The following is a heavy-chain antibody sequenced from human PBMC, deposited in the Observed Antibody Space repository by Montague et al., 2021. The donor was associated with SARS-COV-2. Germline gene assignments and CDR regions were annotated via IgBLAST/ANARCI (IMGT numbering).Heavy chain of an antibody. V-gene: IGHV4-59*01. J-gene: IGHJ4*02. CDR2: SGSA. CDR3: ARTPYSRPLPDY. D-gene: IGHD1-26*01. Sequence: SGSANYSPSFKIRVTISVDTSKDQFSLRLGSVTAADTAVYYCARTPYSRPLPDYWGQGALVTVSS.